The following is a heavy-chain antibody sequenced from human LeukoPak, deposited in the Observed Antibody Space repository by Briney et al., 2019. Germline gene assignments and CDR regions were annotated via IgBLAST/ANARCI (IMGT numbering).Heavy chain of an antibody. CDR2: IKQDGSEK. Sequence: GGSLRLSCAASGFTFSSYWMSWVRQAPGKGLEWVANIKQDGSEKYYVDSVKGRFTISRDNAKNSLYLQMNSLRAEDTAVYYCARDGRYREVATGPASVYAFDIWGQGTMVTVSS. V-gene: IGHV3-7*01. CDR3: ARDGRYREVATGPASVYAFDI. D-gene: IGHD5-12*01. J-gene: IGHJ3*02. CDR1: GFTFSSYW.